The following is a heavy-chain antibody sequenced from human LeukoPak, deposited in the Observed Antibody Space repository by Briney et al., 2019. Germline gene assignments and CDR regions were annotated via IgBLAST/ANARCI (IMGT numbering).Heavy chain of an antibody. CDR2: ISYHGSNT. D-gene: IGHD3/OR15-3a*01. Sequence: GGSLRLSCAASGFTFSSYSMHWVRQAPDKGLEWLTLISYHGSNTEHTESVKGRFTISRDNSKNTLFLQMNSLRTEDTAIYFCARSPERLGQGSLDSWGQGTLVTVSS. V-gene: IGHV3-30*04. J-gene: IGHJ4*02. CDR3: ARSPERLGQGSLDS. CDR1: GFTFSSYS.